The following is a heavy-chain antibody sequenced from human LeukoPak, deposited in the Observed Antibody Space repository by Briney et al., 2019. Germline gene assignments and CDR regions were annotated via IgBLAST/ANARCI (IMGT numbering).Heavy chain of an antibody. J-gene: IGHJ4*02. CDR3: ARHVRWLQPFDY. CDR1: GGSFSGYY. V-gene: IGHV4-34*01. Sequence: SETLSLTCAVYGGSFSGYYWGWIRQSPGKGLEYIGSISYSGTTYYTPSLKSRVSISADTSKNHFFLKLSSVTAADTAVYYCARHVRWLQPFDYWGQGTLVTVSS. D-gene: IGHD5-24*01. CDR2: ISYSGTT.